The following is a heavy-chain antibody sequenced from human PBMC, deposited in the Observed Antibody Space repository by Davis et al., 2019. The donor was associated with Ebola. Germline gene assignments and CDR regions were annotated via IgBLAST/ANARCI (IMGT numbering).Heavy chain of an antibody. CDR3: ARELAMMAHGQVYFDY. CDR2: IWYDGSST. V-gene: IGHV3-33*08. D-gene: IGHD5-12*01. Sequence: GGSLRLSCAASGFTFSSYDMHWVRQAPGKGLEWVAVIWYDGSSTYFAESVKGRFSISSDNSKNTLYLQMNSLRAEDTAVYYCARELAMMAHGQVYFDYWGQGTLVTVSS. CDR1: GFTFSSYD. J-gene: IGHJ4*02.